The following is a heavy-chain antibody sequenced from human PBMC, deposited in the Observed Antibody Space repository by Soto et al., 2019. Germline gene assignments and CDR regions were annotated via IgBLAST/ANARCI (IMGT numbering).Heavy chain of an antibody. CDR2: ISYDGSNK. CDR1: GFTFSSYG. D-gene: IGHD6-13*01. Sequence: GGSLRLSCAASGFTFSSYGMHWVRQAPGKGLEWVAVISYDGSNKYYADSVKGRFTISRDNSKNTLYLQMNSLRAEDTAVYYCAKDLVAAASLGAFDIWGQGTMVTVSS. CDR3: AKDLVAAASLGAFDI. V-gene: IGHV3-30*18. J-gene: IGHJ3*02.